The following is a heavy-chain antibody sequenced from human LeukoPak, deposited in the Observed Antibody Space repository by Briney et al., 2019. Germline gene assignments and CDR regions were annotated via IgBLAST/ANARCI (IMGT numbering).Heavy chain of an antibody. Sequence: GGSLRLSCAASGFTVSSNYMSWVRQAPGKGLEWVSVIYSGGSTYYADSVKGRFTISRDNSKNTLYLQMNSLRAEDTAVYYCARSPRVAGSRYYFDYWGQGTLVTVSS. D-gene: IGHD2-2*01. CDR1: GFTVSSNY. CDR2: IYSGGST. V-gene: IGHV3-53*05. J-gene: IGHJ4*02. CDR3: ARSPRVAGSRYYFDY.